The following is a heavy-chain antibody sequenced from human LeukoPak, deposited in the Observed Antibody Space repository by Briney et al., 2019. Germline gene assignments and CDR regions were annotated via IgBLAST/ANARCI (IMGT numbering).Heavy chain of an antibody. D-gene: IGHD2-15*01. J-gene: IGHJ4*02. CDR1: IRSIRSYY. V-gene: IGHV4-39*07. CDR3: ASGTGYCSGGSCSPRFPIDY. Sequence: PSETLSLTCTVSIRSIRSYYWRWTRQPPGKGLEWIGSIYYSGSTYYNPSLKSRVTISVDTSKNQFSLKLSSVTAADTAVYYCASGTGYCSGGSCSPRFPIDYWGQGTLVTVSS. CDR2: IYYSGST.